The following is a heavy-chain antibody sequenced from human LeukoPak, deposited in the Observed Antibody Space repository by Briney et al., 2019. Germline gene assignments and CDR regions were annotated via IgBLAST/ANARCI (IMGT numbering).Heavy chain of an antibody. J-gene: IGHJ4*02. D-gene: IGHD4-17*01. CDR1: GFTFSTYA. CDR3: AKDLSVPYGITD. Sequence: PGGSLRLSCAASGFTFSTYALSWVRQAPGKGLQWVSAISPSDGNTFYADSVKGRFTISRDNSKNTLSLQMNSLRAEDTALYYCAKDLSVPYGITDWSQGTLVTVSS. V-gene: IGHV3-23*01. CDR2: ISPSDGNT.